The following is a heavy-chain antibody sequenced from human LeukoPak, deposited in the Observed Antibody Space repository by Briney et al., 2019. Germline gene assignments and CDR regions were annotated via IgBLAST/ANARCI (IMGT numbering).Heavy chain of an antibody. V-gene: IGHV4-4*02. J-gene: IGHJ6*02. D-gene: IGHD2/OR15-2a*01. CDR3: ARDRRRASMGYYYYGMDV. CDR2: IYHSGST. CDR1: GGSISSSNW. Sequence: NPSETLSLTCAVSGGSISSSNWWSWVRQPPGKGLEWIGEIYHSGSTNYNPSLKSRVTISVDKSKNQFSLKLSSVTAADTAVYYCARDRRRASMGYYYYGMDVWGQGTTVTVSS.